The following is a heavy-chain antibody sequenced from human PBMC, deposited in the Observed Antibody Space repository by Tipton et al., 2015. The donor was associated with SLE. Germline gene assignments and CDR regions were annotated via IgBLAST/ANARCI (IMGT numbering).Heavy chain of an antibody. V-gene: IGHV3-53*05. J-gene: IGHJ3*02. D-gene: IGHD1-26*01. CDR1: GLTVSSNY. CDR2: IYSGGST. Sequence: SLRLSCAVSGLTVSSNYMSWVRRAPGKGLEWVSVIYSGGSTYYADPIKGRFTISRDNSKNTIYLQMNSLRPEDTAVYYCAREDTGSSRGAFDIWGQGTTVTVSS. CDR3: AREDTGSSRGAFDI.